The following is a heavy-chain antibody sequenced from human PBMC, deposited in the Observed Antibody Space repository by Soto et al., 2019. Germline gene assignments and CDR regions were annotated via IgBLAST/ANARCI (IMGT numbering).Heavy chain of an antibody. CDR1: GGSISSYY. J-gene: IGHJ4*02. CDR2: IYYSGST. V-gene: IGHV4-59*01. Sequence: SETLSLTCTVSGGSISSYYWSWIRQPPGEGLEWIGYIYYSGSTNYNPSLKSRVTISVDTSKNQFSLKLSSVTAADTAVYYCARELAGTDYWGQGTLVTVSS. CDR3: ARELAGTDY.